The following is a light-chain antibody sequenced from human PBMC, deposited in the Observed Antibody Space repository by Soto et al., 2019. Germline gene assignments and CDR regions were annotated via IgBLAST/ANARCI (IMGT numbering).Light chain of an antibody. CDR2: GNS. CDR3: QSYDRSLIGYVV. CDR1: SSNIGAGYD. J-gene: IGLJ2*01. Sequence: QSVLTQPPSVSGAPGHRVTISCTGSSSNIGAGYDVHWYQQLPGTAPKLLIYGNSNRPSGVPDRFSGSKSGTSASLAITGLQAEEEADYYCQSYDRSLIGYVVFGGGTKLTVL. V-gene: IGLV1-40*01.